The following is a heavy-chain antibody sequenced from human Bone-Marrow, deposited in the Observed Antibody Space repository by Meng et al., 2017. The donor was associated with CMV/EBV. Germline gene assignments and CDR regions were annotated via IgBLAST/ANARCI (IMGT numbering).Heavy chain of an antibody. V-gene: IGHV1-2*02. CDR2: INPYSGGT. CDR3: AKNQRRALFNSASGCDY. D-gene: IGHD2-21*01. Sequence: ASVKVSCKASGYTFSDYYMHWVRQAPGQGLEWMGWINPYSGGTNYAQKFQDRVTMTRDTSISTAYMELSRLRSDDTAIYLCAKNQRRALFNSASGCDYWGQGTGVTVSS. CDR1: GYTFSDYY. J-gene: IGHJ4*02.